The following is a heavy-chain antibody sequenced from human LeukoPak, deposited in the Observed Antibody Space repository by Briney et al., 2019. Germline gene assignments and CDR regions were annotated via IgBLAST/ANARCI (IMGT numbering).Heavy chain of an antibody. CDR2: IYYRGTT. CDR3: AKGAGGFSYYNWFDP. J-gene: IGHJ5*02. Sequence: TSETLSLTCTVSGGSISSSPYYWGWIRQPPGKGLEWIGSIYYRGTTHYNPSLESRVTISVDTSKNQFSLKLASVTAADTAIYYCAKGAGGFSYYNWFDPWGQGTLVTVSS. V-gene: IGHV4-39*07. D-gene: IGHD5-18*01. CDR1: GGSISSSPYY.